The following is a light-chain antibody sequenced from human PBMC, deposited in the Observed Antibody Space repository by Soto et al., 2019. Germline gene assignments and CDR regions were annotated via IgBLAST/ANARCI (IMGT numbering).Light chain of an antibody. J-gene: IGLJ2*01. Sequence: QSVLTQPPSASGSPGQSVTISCTGTSSDIGGYNYVSWYQQHPGKAPQLLIYEVSKRPSGVPDRFSGSKSGNTASLVVSGLQAEDEADYYCSSYAGTKNLLFGGGTKVTVL. CDR2: EVS. CDR3: SSYAGTKNLL. CDR1: SSDIGGYNY. V-gene: IGLV2-8*01.